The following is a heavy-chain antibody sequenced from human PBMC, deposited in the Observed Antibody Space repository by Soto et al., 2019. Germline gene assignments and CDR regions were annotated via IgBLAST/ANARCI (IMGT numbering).Heavy chain of an antibody. CDR2: HYSGGST. CDR3: ARHRHPRGTVGATSPLDP. D-gene: IGHD1-26*01. CDR1: GFSVSSNY. V-gene: IGHV3-53*01. J-gene: IGHJ5*02. Sequence: GGSLRLSCAISGFSVSSNYLSWVRQAPGKGLEWVSXHYSGGSTYYADSVQGRFTISRDKSNNTLYLQMRRVRAEDTAVYFCARHRHPRGTVGATSPLDPWGQGTQVTVSS.